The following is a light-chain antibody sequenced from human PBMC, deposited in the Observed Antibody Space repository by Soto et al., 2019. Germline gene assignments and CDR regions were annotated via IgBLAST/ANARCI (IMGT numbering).Light chain of an antibody. CDR1: QSISSY. Sequence: DIQMTQSPSSLSASVGDRVTITCRASQSISSYLNWYQQKPGKAPKLLIYAASSLQSGVPSRFSGSGSGTDFTLTISSLQPEDFATYYCQQSYITLQDTFGQGTKLEI. J-gene: IGKJ2*01. V-gene: IGKV1-39*01. CDR3: QQSYITLQDT. CDR2: AAS.